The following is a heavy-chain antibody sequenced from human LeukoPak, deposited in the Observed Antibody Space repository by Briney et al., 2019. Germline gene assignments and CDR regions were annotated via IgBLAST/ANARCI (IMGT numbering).Heavy chain of an antibody. CDR2: FDPEDGET. Sequence: GASVKVSCKVSGYTLTELSMHWVRQAPGKGLEWMGGFDPEDGETIYAQKFQGRVTMTEDTSTDTAYMELSSLRSEDTAVYYCATGGNIDSSHYFDYWGQGTLVTVSS. CDR3: ATGGNIDSSHYFDY. CDR1: GYTLTELS. V-gene: IGHV1-24*01. D-gene: IGHD3-22*01. J-gene: IGHJ4*02.